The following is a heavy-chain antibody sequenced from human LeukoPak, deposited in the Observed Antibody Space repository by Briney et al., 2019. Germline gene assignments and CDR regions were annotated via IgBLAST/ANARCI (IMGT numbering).Heavy chain of an antibody. Sequence: SETLSLTCTVSGGSISSYYWSWIRQPPGKGLKWIGYIYYSGSTNYNPSLKSRVTISVDTSKNQFSLKLSSVTAADTAVYYCARGVTSGWHYYYYGMDVWGQGTTVTVSS. CDR1: GGSISSYY. D-gene: IGHD6-19*01. CDR2: IYYSGST. J-gene: IGHJ6*02. V-gene: IGHV4-59*01. CDR3: ARGVTSGWHYYYYGMDV.